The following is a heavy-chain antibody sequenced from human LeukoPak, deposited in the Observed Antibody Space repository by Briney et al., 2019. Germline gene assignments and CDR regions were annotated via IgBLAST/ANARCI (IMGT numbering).Heavy chain of an antibody. J-gene: IGHJ4*02. CDR1: GGSIGSNTYY. Sequence: SETLSLTCTVSGGSIGSNTYYWAWIRQPPGKGLEWIGSIYYSGSTYYSPSLKSRVTISVDTPKNQFSLKLSSVTAADTAVYYCARDPGGSSDFDYWGQGTLVTVSS. V-gene: IGHV4-39*07. D-gene: IGHD1-26*01. CDR2: IYYSGST. CDR3: ARDPGGSSDFDY.